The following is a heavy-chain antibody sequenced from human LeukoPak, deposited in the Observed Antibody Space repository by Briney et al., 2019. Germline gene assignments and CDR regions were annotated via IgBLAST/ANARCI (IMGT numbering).Heavy chain of an antibody. D-gene: IGHD6-13*01. V-gene: IGHV4-4*02. Sequence: SETLSLTCAVSGDSISSSIWWSWVRQPPGEGLEWIGEIYHSGITNYSPSLRSRVTISVDKSRNHFSLRLTSVTAADTAVYYCARVSPIAAAGNSLGYWGQGTLVTVSS. CDR1: GDSISSSIW. CDR2: IYHSGIT. CDR3: ARVSPIAAAGNSLGY. J-gene: IGHJ4*02.